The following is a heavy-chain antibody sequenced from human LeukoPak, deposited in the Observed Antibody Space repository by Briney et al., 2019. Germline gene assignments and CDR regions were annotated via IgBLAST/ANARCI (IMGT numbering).Heavy chain of an antibody. Sequence: SETLSLTCTVSGASISRYFWNWIRQPPGKELEWIGYISSGGSTNYNPSLKSRVTISVDRSKNQFCLKLSSVTAADTAVYYCAMNRGGYPAPFDIWGQGTMVTVSS. CDR1: GASISRYF. V-gene: IGHV4-59*01. CDR3: AMNRGGYPAPFDI. D-gene: IGHD3-16*02. CDR2: ISSGGST. J-gene: IGHJ3*02.